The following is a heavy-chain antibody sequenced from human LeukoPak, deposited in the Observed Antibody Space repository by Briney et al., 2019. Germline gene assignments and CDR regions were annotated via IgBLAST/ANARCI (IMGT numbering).Heavy chain of an antibody. D-gene: IGHD2-2*01. Sequence: GGAPRLSCAAAGFTFGSYCMHWVRQAPGKGVEGGAVIWYDGSNKYYADSVKGRFTISRDISKNTLYLQMNSLRAEDTAVYYCAKDGGYCSSTSCPLYYYMDVWGKGTTVTVSS. CDR1: GFTFGSYC. CDR2: IWYDGSNK. J-gene: IGHJ6*03. CDR3: AKDGGYCSSTSCPLYYYMDV. V-gene: IGHV3-33*06.